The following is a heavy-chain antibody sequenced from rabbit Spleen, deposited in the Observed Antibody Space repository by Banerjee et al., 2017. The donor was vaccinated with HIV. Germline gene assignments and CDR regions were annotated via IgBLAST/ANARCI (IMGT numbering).Heavy chain of an antibody. Sequence: QEQLVESGGGLVQPEGSVTLTCKASGFSFSSGYWMCWVRQAPGKGLEWIACVSSTSGNSDYASWAKGRFTISKSSSTAVTLQMTSLTGANTATYFCARGRGNSGRWFNLWGQGTLVTVS. CDR1: GFSFSSGYW. D-gene: IGHD1-1*01. J-gene: IGHJ4*01. V-gene: IGHV1S45*01. CDR2: VSSTSGNS. CDR3: ARGRGNSGRWFNL.